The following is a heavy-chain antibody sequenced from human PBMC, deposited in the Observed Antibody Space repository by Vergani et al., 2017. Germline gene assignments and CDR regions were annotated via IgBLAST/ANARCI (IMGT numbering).Heavy chain of an antibody. Sequence: QVQLVQSGAEVKKPGSSVKVSCKASGGTFSSYAISWVRQAPGQGLEWMGGIIPIFGTANYAQKFQGRVTITADKSTSTAYMELSSLRSEDTAVYYCARDGGGYYYDSSGYYHFDYWGQGTLVTVSS. D-gene: IGHD3-22*01. J-gene: IGHJ4*02. CDR2: IIPIFGTA. CDR3: ARDGGGYYYDSSGYYHFDY. CDR1: GGTFSSYA. V-gene: IGHV1-69*06.